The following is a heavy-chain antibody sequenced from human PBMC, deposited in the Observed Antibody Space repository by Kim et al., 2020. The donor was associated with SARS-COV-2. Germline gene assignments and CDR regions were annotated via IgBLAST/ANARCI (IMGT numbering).Heavy chain of an antibody. Sequence: ASVKVSCKASGYTFTSYYMHWVRQAPAQGLEWMGIINPSGGSTNYAQKFQGRVSMTRDTSTSTVYMELTSLRSEDTAVYYCARDLTRTDVYNFNYYYGMDVWGQGTSVTVSS. CDR1: GYTFTSYY. CDR2: INPSGGST. CDR3: ARDLTRTDVYNFNYYYGMDV. J-gene: IGHJ6*02. D-gene: IGHD1-1*01. V-gene: IGHV1-46*01.